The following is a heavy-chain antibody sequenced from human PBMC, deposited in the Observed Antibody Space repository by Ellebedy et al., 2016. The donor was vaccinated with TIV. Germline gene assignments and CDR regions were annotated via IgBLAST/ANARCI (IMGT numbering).Heavy chain of an antibody. Sequence: SETLSLXXSVSGGSIRRYYWSWIRQPPGKGLEWIGNIYYTGSTNQNPSLKSRVTISVDTSKNQFSLKLSSVTAADTAVYYCARDFYYDSGSSPEYYMDVWGKGTTVTVSS. D-gene: IGHD3-10*01. J-gene: IGHJ6*03. CDR3: ARDFYYDSGSSPEYYMDV. CDR2: IYYTGST. V-gene: IGHV4-59*13. CDR1: GGSIRRYY.